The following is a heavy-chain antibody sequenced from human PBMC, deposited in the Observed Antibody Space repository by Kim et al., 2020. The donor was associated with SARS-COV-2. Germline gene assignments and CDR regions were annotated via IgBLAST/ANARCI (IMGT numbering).Heavy chain of an antibody. CDR3: ARGDYDILSTQNWFDP. J-gene: IGHJ5*02. D-gene: IGHD3-9*01. CDR2: INPNSGGT. V-gene: IGHV1-2*04. Sequence: ASVKVSCKASGYTFTGYYMHWVRQAPGQGLEWMGWINPNSGGTNYAQKFQGWVTMTRDTSISTAYMELSRLRSDDTAVYYCARGDYDILSTQNWFDPWGQGTLVTVSS. CDR1: GYTFTGYY.